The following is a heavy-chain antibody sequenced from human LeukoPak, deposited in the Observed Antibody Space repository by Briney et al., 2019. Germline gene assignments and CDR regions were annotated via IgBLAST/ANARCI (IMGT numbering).Heavy chain of an antibody. Sequence: GRSLRLSCAASGFTFNNYAMNWVRQAPGKGLEWVSYISSSGSTRYYADSVKGRFTISRDNAKNSLYLQMNSLRAEDTAVYYCARVQTTVTTLDYWGQGTLVTVSS. CDR3: ARVQTTVTTLDY. CDR2: ISSSGSTR. J-gene: IGHJ4*02. D-gene: IGHD4-17*01. CDR1: GFTFNNYA. V-gene: IGHV3-48*03.